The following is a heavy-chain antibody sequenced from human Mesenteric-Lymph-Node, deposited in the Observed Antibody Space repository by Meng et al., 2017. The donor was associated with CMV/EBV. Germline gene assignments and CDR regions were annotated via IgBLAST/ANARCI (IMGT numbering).Heavy chain of an antibody. CDR1: GFTFSNAW. CDR2: IKSKTDGGTT. J-gene: IGHJ4*02. CDR3: GKVVRDGELGDY. D-gene: IGHD1-26*01. Sequence: GGSLRLSCAASGFTFSNAWMSWVRQAPGKGLEWVGRIKSKTDGGTTDYAAPVKGRFTISRDDSKNTLYLQMNSLRAEDTAVYFCGKVVRDGELGDYWGQGTLVTVSS. V-gene: IGHV3-15*01.